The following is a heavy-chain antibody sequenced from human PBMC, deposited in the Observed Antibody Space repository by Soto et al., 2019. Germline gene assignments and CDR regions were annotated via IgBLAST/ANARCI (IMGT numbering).Heavy chain of an antibody. J-gene: IGHJ4*02. CDR1: GLTFSRYA. Sequence: QVQLVESGGGVVQPGRSLRLSCAASGLTFSRYAMHWVRQAPGKGLEWVAIISYGGSNKYYADSVRGRFTISRDNSNNTLYLQMDSLKAEDTAVYYCARDREGYSGFDYPGYWGQGTLVTVSS. CDR2: ISYGGSNK. CDR3: ARDREGYSGFDYPGY. D-gene: IGHD5-12*01. V-gene: IGHV3-30-3*01.